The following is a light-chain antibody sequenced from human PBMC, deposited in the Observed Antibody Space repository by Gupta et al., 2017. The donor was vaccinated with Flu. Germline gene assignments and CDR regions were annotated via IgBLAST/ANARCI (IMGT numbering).Light chain of an antibody. CDR1: KLGNKF. V-gene: IGLV3-1*01. J-gene: IGLJ3*02. Sequence: STGQTASITCSGDKLGNKFVSWYQHKPGQYPLLVIYQDSKRPSGIPDRFSGSNSGNTATLTISGTQAMDEADFDCQTWTGSTGVFGGGTKLTVL. CDR3: QTWTGSTGV. CDR2: QDS.